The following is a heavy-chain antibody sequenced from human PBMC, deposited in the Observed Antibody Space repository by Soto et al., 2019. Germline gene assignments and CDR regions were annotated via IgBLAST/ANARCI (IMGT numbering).Heavy chain of an antibody. CDR2: ISAYNGNT. CDR3: ARGGTPIDY. CDR1: GYTFTNFG. D-gene: IGHD3-16*01. Sequence: QVQLVQSGAEVKKPGASVKVSCKASGYTFTNFGIRWVRQAPGQGLEWMGWISAYNGNTNYAQNFQGIVTMTTDTLASTAYMELRSLRSDDTVVNYGARGGTPIDYWGQGTLVTVSS. J-gene: IGHJ4*02. V-gene: IGHV1-18*01.